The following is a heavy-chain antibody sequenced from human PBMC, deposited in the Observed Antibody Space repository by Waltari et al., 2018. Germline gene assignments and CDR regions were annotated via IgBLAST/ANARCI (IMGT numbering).Heavy chain of an antibody. Sequence: QVQLQESGPGLVKPSETLSLTCTVSGGSISSYYWSWIRQPAGKGLEWIGRIYTSGSTNYNPSLKSRVTISVDKSKNQFSLKLSSVTAADTAVYYCARGAARAPPDDRFDPWGQGTLVTVSS. D-gene: IGHD6-25*01. CDR1: GGSISSYY. V-gene: IGHV4-4*07. CDR2: IYTSGST. J-gene: IGHJ5*02. CDR3: ARGAARAPPDDRFDP.